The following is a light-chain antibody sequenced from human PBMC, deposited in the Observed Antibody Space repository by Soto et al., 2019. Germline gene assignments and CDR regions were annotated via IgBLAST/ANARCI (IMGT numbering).Light chain of an antibody. J-gene: IGKJ4*01. Sequence: EIVMTQSPATLSASPGERATLSCRASQSVRSNLAWYQQKPGQAPRLLIYGASTRATGIPARFSGSGSGTEFTLSIGSLQSEDFAVYYCQQYNKWPLTFGGGTKVDI. V-gene: IGKV3-15*01. CDR1: QSVRSN. CDR2: GAS. CDR3: QQYNKWPLT.